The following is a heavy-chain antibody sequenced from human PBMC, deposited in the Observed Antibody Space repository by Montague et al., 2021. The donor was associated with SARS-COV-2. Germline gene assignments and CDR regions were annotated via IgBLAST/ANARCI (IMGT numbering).Heavy chain of an antibody. CDR1: GGSISSNNYY. CDR2: IYDSGST. J-gene: IGHJ3*02. Sequence: SETLSLTCTVSGGSISSNNYYWDWIRQPPGKGLEWIGSIYDSGSTYYNPSLKSRVTISVDTSKNHFSLKLNSVTAADTAGYYCARRGRKLLPVATTIGGFDIWGQGTMVTVSS. D-gene: IGHD5-12*01. V-gene: IGHV4-39*02. CDR3: ARRGRKLLPVATTIGGFDI.